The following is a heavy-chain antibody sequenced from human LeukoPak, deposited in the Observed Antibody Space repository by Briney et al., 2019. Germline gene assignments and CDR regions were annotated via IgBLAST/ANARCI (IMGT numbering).Heavy chain of an antibody. V-gene: IGHV2-5*02. Sequence: SGPTLVKPTQTLTLTCTFSGFSHSTSGVGVGWIRQPPGKALEWLALIYWDDDKRYSPSLKSRLTITKDTSKNQVVLTMTNMDPVHTATYYCAHYGSGSYQSYYFDYWGQGTLVTVSS. CDR2: IYWDDDK. CDR1: GFSHSTSGVG. D-gene: IGHD3-10*01. CDR3: AHYGSGSYQSYYFDY. J-gene: IGHJ4*02.